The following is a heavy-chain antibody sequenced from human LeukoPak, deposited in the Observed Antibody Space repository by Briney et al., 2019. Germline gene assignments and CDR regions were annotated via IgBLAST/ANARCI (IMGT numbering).Heavy chain of an antibody. J-gene: IGHJ3*02. Sequence: VGSLRLSCAASGFTFSRYAMSWVRQAPGKGLEWVSAISGSGGSTYYADSVKGRFTISRDNSKNTLYLQMNSLRAEDTAVYYCAREVSRITMIVVVIGEGAFDIWGQGTMVTVSS. V-gene: IGHV3-23*01. CDR1: GFTFSRYA. CDR2: ISGSGGST. CDR3: AREVSRITMIVVVIGEGAFDI. D-gene: IGHD3-22*01.